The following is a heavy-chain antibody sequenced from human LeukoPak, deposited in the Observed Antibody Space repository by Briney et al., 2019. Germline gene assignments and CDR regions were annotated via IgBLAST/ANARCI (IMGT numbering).Heavy chain of an antibody. V-gene: IGHV3-21*01. CDR1: GFTFSSYS. Sequence: GGSLRLSCAASGFTFSSYSVNWVRQAPGKGLEWVSSISSSSSYIYYADSVKGRFTISRDNAKNSLYLQMNSLRAEDTAVYYCARDRFWFGELENYFDYWGQGTLVTVSP. CDR3: ARDRFWFGELENYFDY. J-gene: IGHJ4*02. D-gene: IGHD3-10*01. CDR2: ISSSSSYI.